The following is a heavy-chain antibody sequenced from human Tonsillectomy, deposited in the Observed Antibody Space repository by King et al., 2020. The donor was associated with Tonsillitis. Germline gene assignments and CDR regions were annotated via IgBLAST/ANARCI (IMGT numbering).Heavy chain of an antibody. CDR3: AGSYLAATPDY. CDR2: IYYSGST. J-gene: IGHJ4*02. V-gene: IGHV4-59*08. CDR1: GSSISSYY. D-gene: IGHD2-15*01. Sequence: VQLQESGPGLVKPSETLSLTCTVSGSSISSYYWSWIRQPPGKGLEWIGYIYYSGSTNYNPSLKSRVTISVDTSKNQFSLRLSSVTAADTAVYYCAGSYLAATPDYWGQGTLVTVSS.